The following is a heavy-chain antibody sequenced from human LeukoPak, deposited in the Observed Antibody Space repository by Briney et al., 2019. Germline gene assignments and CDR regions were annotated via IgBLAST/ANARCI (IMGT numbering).Heavy chain of an antibody. CDR1: GGSISRCH. J-gene: IGHJ4*02. CDR3: AGAVGGTTDYFDY. V-gene: IGHV4-59*01. D-gene: IGHD1-1*01. CDR2: IYYNGST. Sequence: SETLSLTCTVSGGSISRCHWYWIRQPPGPGLEWIGYIYYNGSTNYNPSLNSRVTISVDTSKNQFYLHLSSVTAADTAVYYCAGAVGGTTDYFDYGGQETGVSVPS.